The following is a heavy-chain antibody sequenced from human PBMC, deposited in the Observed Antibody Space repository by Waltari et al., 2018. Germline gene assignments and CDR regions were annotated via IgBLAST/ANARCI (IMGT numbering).Heavy chain of an antibody. D-gene: IGHD3-22*01. V-gene: IGHV3-74*01. Sequence: EVQLVQSGGGLVQPGGSLRLSCVASGFTLSSYWMHWVRQAPGKGLVWVSRIKSDRSSTTYADTVRGRFTISRDNARNTMYLQMNSLRAEDTAVYYCARGGDSSGYYSFDYWGQGNLVTVSS. J-gene: IGHJ4*02. CDR2: IKSDRSST. CDR3: ARGGDSSGYYSFDY. CDR1: GFTLSSYW.